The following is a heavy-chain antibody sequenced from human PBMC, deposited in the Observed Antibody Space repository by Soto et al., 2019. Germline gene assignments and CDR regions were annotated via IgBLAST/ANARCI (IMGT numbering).Heavy chain of an antibody. V-gene: IGHV1-69*04. CDR3: ARGTVTLFGVVTPPDY. CDR1: GGSFNSFH. J-gene: IGHJ4*02. D-gene: IGHD3-3*01. CDR2: IIPMLDRT. Sequence: ASVKVSCKSSGGSFNSFHFNWVRQAPGQGLEWMGRIIPMLDRTQYAQMFQGRVTITADKSTSTAYMEMSGLESVDTAVYYCARGTVTLFGVVTPPDYWGQGTRVTVSS.